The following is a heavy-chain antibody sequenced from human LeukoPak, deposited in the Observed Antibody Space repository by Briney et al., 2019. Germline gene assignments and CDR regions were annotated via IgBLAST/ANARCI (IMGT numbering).Heavy chain of an antibody. J-gene: IGHJ3*02. V-gene: IGHV6-1*01. Sequence: PSQTLSLTCAISGDSVSSNSAAWNWIRQSPSRGLEWLGGTYYRSKWYNDYTVSVKSRITINPDTSKNQFSLQLNSVTPADTAVYYCARGGSYARWDDAFDIWGQGKWSPSLQ. CDR1: GDSVSSNSAA. D-gene: IGHD2-2*01. CDR2: TYYRSKWYN. CDR3: ARGGSYARWDDAFDI.